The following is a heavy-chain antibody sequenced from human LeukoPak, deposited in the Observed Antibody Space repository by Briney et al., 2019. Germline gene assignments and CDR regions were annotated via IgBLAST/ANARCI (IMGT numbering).Heavy chain of an antibody. V-gene: IGHV1-69*04. J-gene: IGHJ4*02. CDR1: GGTFSSYA. Sequence: ASVKVSCKASGGTFSSYAISWVRQAPGQGLEWMGRIIPILGIANYAQKFQGRVTITADKSTSTAYMELSSLRSEDTAVYYCARTIRAAGQFDYWGQGTLVTVSS. CDR2: IIPILGIA. CDR3: ARTIRAAGQFDY. D-gene: IGHD6-13*01.